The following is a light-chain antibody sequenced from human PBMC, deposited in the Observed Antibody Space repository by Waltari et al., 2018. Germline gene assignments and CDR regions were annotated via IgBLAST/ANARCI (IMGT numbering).Light chain of an antibody. J-gene: IGKJ1*01. CDR2: AAS. Sequence: EVVMTQSPATLSVSPGASATLPCRASQSVSRNVVWYQQRPGRAPRPLIYAASTRATDTPARFSGSGSGTEFSLTISSLQSEDFAVYYCQQFNDWPRTFGQGTRVEIK. V-gene: IGKV3-15*01. CDR3: QQFNDWPRT. CDR1: QSVSRN.